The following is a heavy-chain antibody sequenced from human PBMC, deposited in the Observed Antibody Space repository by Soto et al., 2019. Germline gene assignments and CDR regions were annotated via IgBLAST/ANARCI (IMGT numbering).Heavy chain of an antibody. CDR3: ARGSGYYDILTGYPFTLDY. Sequence: SVKVSCKASGYTFISYDINWVRQATGQGLEWMGRIIPILGIANYAQKFQGRVTITADKSTSTAYMELSSLRSEDTAVYYCARGSGYYDILTGYPFTLDYWGQGTLVTVSS. CDR1: GYTFISYD. V-gene: IGHV1-69*04. J-gene: IGHJ4*02. D-gene: IGHD3-9*01. CDR2: IIPILGIA.